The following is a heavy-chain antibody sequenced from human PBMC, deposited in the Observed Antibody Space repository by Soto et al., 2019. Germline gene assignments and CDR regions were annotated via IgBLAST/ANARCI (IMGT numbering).Heavy chain of an antibody. CDR2: ISGSGGSP. D-gene: IGHD2-8*02. CDR1: GFSFSSYT. V-gene: IGHV3-23*01. CDR3: AKARCTGDTCFVPDY. J-gene: IGHJ4*01. Sequence: PGGSLRLSCAASGFSFSSYTMAWVRQAPGKGLEWVSSISGSGGSPSYADSVQGRFIISRDNPRNTVSLQMNRLRAEDTATYYCAKARCTGDTCFVPDYWGHGRPVTVSS.